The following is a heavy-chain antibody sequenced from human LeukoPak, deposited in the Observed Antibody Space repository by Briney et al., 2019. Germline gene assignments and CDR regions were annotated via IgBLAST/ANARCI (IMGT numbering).Heavy chain of an antibody. Sequence: GGSLRLSCAASGFTFSSYWMHWVRQAPGKGLVWASRINSDGSSTSYADSVKGRFTISRDNAKNTLYLQMNSLRAEDTAVYYCARDFDPTYYDFWSGYYYNFDYWGQGTLVTVSS. J-gene: IGHJ4*02. D-gene: IGHD3-3*01. V-gene: IGHV3-74*01. CDR3: ARDFDPTYYDFWSGYYYNFDY. CDR1: GFTFSSYW. CDR2: INSDGSST.